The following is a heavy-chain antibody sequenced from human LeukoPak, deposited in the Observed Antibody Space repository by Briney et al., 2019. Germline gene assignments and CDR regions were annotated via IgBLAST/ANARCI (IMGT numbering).Heavy chain of an antibody. CDR2: ISPSGGST. J-gene: IGHJ4*02. CDR1: GYTFTSNY. CDR3: ARGADY. Sequence: ASVKVSCKAFGYTFTSNYMHWVRQAPGQGPEWMGVISPSGGSTTYAQKFQGRVTLTRDMSTSTDYLELSSLRSEDTAVYYCARGADYWGQGTLVTVSS. V-gene: IGHV1-46*01.